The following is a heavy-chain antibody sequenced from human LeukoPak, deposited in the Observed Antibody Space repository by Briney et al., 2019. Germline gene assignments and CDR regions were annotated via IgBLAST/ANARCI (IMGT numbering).Heavy chain of an antibody. CDR2: ISSSSSYI. CDR1: GFTVSSIY. Sequence: GGSLRLSCAASGFTVSSIYMNWVRQAPGKGLEWVSSISSSSSYIYYADSVKGRFTISRDDSKNTLYLQMNSLRAEDTAVYYCARVTRLSSDWTPFDYWGQGTLVTVSS. J-gene: IGHJ4*02. V-gene: IGHV3-21*04. D-gene: IGHD6-19*01. CDR3: ARVTRLSSDWTPFDY.